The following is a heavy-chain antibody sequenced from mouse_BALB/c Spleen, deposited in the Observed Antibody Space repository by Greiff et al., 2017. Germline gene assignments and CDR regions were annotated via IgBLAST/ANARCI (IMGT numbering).Heavy chain of an antibody. CDR3: ASRGNYGGYYYAMDY. V-gene: IGHV1-77*01. J-gene: IGHJ4*01. Sequence: VQLQESGPELVKPGASVKMSCKASGYTFTDYVISWVKQRTGQGLEWIGEIYPGSGSTYYNEKFKGKATLTADKSSNTAYMQLSSLTSEDSAVYFCASRGNYGGYYYAMDYWGQGTSVTVSS. CDR1: GYTFTDYV. D-gene: IGHD2-1*01. CDR2: IYPGSGST.